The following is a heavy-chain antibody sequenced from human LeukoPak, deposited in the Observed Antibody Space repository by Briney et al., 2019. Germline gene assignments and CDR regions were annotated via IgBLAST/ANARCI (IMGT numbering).Heavy chain of an antibody. D-gene: IGHD3-16*02. J-gene: IGHJ4*02. CDR2: INPNSGGT. CDR3: ARDLPGFTIYDYVWGSYRPFDY. V-gene: IGHV1-2*02. Sequence: ASVKVSCKASGYTFTGYYMHWVRQAPGQGLEWMGWINPNSGGTNYAQKFQGRVTMTRDTSISTAYMELNRLRSDDTAVYYCARDLPGFTIYDYVWGSYRPFDYWGQGTLVTVSS. CDR1: GYTFTGYY.